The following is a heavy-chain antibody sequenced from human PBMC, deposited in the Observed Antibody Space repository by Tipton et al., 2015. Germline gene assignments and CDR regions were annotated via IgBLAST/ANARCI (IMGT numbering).Heavy chain of an antibody. Sequence: SLRLSCAASGFTFEDHGMSWVRQVPGKGLVWVSRIDSDGSSTSYADSVKGRFTISRDNAKNTLYLQMDSLRAEDTAVYYCARDRPGGRSGYDIGAFDIWGQGTMVTVSS. D-gene: IGHD5-12*01. V-gene: IGHV3-74*01. CDR3: ARDRPGGRSGYDIGAFDI. CDR1: GFTFEDHG. CDR2: IDSDGSST. J-gene: IGHJ3*02.